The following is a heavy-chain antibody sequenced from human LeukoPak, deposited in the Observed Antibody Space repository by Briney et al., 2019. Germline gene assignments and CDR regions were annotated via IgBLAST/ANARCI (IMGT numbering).Heavy chain of an antibody. CDR3: AKGSLSSWYYFDY. CDR2: FSRSGPDT. Sequence: GGSLRLSCAASGFTFGSSAMSWVRQAPGKGPEWVSTFSRSGPDTYYADSVKGRFTIFRDNSKNTLYLQMNSLRAEDTAVYYCAKGSLSSWYYFDYWGQGTLVTVSS. J-gene: IGHJ4*02. D-gene: IGHD6-13*01. V-gene: IGHV3-23*01. CDR1: GFTFGSSA.